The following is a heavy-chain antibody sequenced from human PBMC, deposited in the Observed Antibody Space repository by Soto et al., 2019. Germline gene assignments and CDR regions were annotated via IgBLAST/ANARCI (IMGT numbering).Heavy chain of an antibody. V-gene: IGHV1-18*01. J-gene: IGHJ6*02. CDR1: GYTFTSYD. CDR2: ISSYNDNA. Sequence: QVKLVQSGAEVKKPGASVKVSCKASGYTFTSYDINWVRQAPGQGLEWMGWISSYNDNANYVQKLQGRVTMTTDTSTSTAYMELRSLRSDDTAVYYCARRGLSSYYHGMDVWGQGTTVTVSS. CDR3: ARRGLSSYYHGMDV. D-gene: IGHD3-10*01.